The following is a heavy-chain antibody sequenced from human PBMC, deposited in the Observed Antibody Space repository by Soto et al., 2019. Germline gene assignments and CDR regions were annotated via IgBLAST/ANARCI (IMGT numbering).Heavy chain of an antibody. CDR2: IYYSGST. CDR1: GGSITSSY. V-gene: IGHV4-59*01. CDR3: ARGLRYFDW. D-gene: IGHD3-9*01. Sequence: QVQLQESGPGLVKPSETLSLTCTVSGGSITSSYWSWIRQPPGKGLEWIGYIYYSGSTNYNPSLKRRVTISVDTSKNQFSLNLSSVTAADTVVYFCARGLRYFDWWGQGTLVTVSS. J-gene: IGHJ4*02.